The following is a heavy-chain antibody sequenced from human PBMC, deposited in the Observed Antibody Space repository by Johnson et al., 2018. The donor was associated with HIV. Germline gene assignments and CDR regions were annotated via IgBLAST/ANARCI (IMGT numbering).Heavy chain of an antibody. CDR2: ISYDGGNK. Sequence: QVQLVESGGGLVQPGGSLRLSCAASGFTFSNYCMQWVRQAPGKGLEWVAVISYDGGNKYYADSVKGRFTIFRDNSKNTLYLEMNSLRTEDTAVYYCATVRSSRVGGAFDIWGQGTMVTVSS. J-gene: IGHJ3*02. D-gene: IGHD6-13*01. CDR1: GFTFSNYC. CDR3: ATVRSSRVGGAFDI. V-gene: IGHV3-30*03.